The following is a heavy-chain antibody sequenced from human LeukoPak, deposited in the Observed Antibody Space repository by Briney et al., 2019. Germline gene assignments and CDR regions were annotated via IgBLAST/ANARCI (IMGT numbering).Heavy chain of an antibody. Sequence: SETLSLTCTVSGGSISSSSYYWSWIRQPPGKGLEWIGEINHSGSTNYNPSLKSRVTISVDTSKNQFSLKLSSVTAADTAVYYCARLIAAAGTDYWGQGTLVTVSS. CDR3: ARLIAAAGTDY. D-gene: IGHD6-13*01. CDR2: INHSGST. V-gene: IGHV4-39*07. J-gene: IGHJ4*02. CDR1: GGSISSSSYY.